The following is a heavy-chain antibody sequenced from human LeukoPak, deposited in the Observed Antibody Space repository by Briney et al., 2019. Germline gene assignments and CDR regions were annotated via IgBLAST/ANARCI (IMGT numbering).Heavy chain of an antibody. CDR3: ARGYDSSGYYPGALDY. CDR2: ISVRSSHI. CDR1: GLTFSSYSSSYS. V-gene: IGHV3-21*01. Sequence: AGSLRLSCAASGLTFSSYSSSYSMNWVRQAPGKGLEWVSSISVRSSHIYYADSVKGRFTISRDNAKNSLYLQMNSLRAEDTAVYFCARGYDSSGYYPGALDYWGQGNLLAVSS. J-gene: IGHJ4*02. D-gene: IGHD3-22*01.